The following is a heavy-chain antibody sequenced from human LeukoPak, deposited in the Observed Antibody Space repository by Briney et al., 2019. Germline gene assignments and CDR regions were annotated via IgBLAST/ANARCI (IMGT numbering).Heavy chain of an antibody. D-gene: IGHD6-6*01. V-gene: IGHV1-18*01. CDR3: ARVVSSSSRAEYYYYYRDV. CDR1: GYTFTSYG. CDR2: ISAYNGNT. J-gene: IGHJ6*03. Sequence: ASVKVSCKASGYTFTSYGISWVRQAPGQGLEWMGWISAYNGNTNYAQKLQGRVTMTTDTSTSTAYMELRSLRSDDTAVYYCARVVSSSSRAEYYYYYRDVWGKGTTVTVSS.